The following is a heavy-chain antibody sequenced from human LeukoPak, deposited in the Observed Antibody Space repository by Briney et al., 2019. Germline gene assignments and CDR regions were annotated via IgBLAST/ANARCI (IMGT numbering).Heavy chain of an antibody. CDR1: DFTFSFYA. J-gene: IGHJ2*01. CDR2: ITSSGNTT. Sequence: GGSLRLSCEVSDFTFSFYAMSWVRQAPGKGLEWVAGITSSGNTTYYADPVKGRFTISRDNSNNILHLQMNSLRAEDTAIYYCAKDFGGSGYDWYFDLWGRGIVVTVSS. D-gene: IGHD6-25*01. V-gene: IGHV3-23*01. CDR3: AKDFGGSGYDWYFDL.